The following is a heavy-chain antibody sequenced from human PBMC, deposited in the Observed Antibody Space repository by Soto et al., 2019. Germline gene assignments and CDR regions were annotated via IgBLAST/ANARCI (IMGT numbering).Heavy chain of an antibody. D-gene: IGHD2-21*01. V-gene: IGHV3-74*01. Sequence: SLRLSCAASGFTFSSYWMHWVRQAPGKGLVWVSRINSDGSSTSYADSVKGRFTISRDNAKNTLYLQMNSLRAEDTAVYYCARGEYCGGDCYFRDPFDYWGQGTLVTVSS. CDR3: ARGEYCGGDCYFRDPFDY. CDR1: GFTFSSYW. J-gene: IGHJ4*02. CDR2: INSDGSST.